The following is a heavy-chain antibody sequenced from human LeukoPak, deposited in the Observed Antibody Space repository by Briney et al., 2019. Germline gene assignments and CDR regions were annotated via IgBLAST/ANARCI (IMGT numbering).Heavy chain of an antibody. V-gene: IGHV4-34*01. CDR1: GGSFSGYY. CDR3: ARPSAMPWDYYYYMDV. Sequence: PSETLSLTCAVYGGSFSGYYWSWIRQPPGKGLEWIGEINHSGSTNYNPSLKSRVTISVDTSKNQFSLKLSSVTAADTAVYYCARPSAMPWDYYYYMDVWGKGTTVTVSS. D-gene: IGHD2-2*01. CDR2: INHSGST. J-gene: IGHJ6*03.